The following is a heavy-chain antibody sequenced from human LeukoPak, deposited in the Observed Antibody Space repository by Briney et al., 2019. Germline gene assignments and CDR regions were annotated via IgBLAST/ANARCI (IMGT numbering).Heavy chain of an antibody. V-gene: IGHV3-21*04. CDR3: ARGSTWYYFDY. CDR1: GFTFSSYS. Sequence: GGSLRLSCAASGFTFSSYSMNWVRQAPGKGLEWVSSISSSSSYIYYADSVKGRFTISRDNAKNSLYLQMNSLRAEDTAVYYCARGSTWYYFDYWGQGTLVTVSS. CDR2: ISSSSSYI. D-gene: IGHD6-13*01. J-gene: IGHJ4*02.